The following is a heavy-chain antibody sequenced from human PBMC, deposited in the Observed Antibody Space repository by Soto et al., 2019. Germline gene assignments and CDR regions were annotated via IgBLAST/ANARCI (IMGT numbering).Heavy chain of an antibody. CDR1: VGSISSNSYY. D-gene: IGHD6-13*01. Sequence: SLTFTFSVGSISSNSYYWGWIRPPPGRGLEWIGSIFHSGSTYYNPSLKSRVTMSVDTSKNQFSLSLASVTAADTAVYYCARHGDYTRSWYLSRVDYWGQGTVVTVSS. V-gene: IGHV4-39*01. CDR3: ARHGDYTRSWYLSRVDY. J-gene: IGHJ4*02. CDR2: IFHSGST.